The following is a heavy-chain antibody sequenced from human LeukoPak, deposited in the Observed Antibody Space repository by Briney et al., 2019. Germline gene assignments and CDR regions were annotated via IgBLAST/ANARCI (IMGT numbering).Heavy chain of an antibody. CDR2: IYWDDDK. J-gene: IGHJ5*02. CDR1: GFSLSTSGVG. V-gene: IGHV2-5*02. Sequence: SGPTLVEPTQSLTLTCTFSGFSLSTSGVGVGWIRQPPGKALEWLALIYWDDDKRYSPSLKSRLTITKDTSKSQVVLTMTNMDPVDTATYYCAHRRPLSYDISLFDPWGQETLVTVSS. D-gene: IGHD3-9*01. CDR3: AHRRPLSYDISLFDP.